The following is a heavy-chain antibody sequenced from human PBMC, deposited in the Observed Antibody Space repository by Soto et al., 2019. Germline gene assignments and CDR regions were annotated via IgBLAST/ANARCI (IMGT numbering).Heavy chain of an antibody. CDR3: ARGQRYYYDSSGYYLKLYYFDY. J-gene: IGHJ4*02. V-gene: IGHV4-34*01. CDR2: INHSGST. Sequence: KASETLSLTCAVYGGSFSGYYWSWIRQPPGKGLEWIGEINHSGSTNYNPSLKSRVTISVDTSKNQFSLKLSSVTAADTAVYYCARGQRYYYDSSGYYLKLYYFDYWGQGTLVTVS. CDR1: GGSFSGYY. D-gene: IGHD3-22*01.